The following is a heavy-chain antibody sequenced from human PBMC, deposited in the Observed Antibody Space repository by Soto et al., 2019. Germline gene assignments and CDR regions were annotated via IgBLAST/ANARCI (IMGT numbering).Heavy chain of an antibody. CDR1: GFSFSNFW. J-gene: IGHJ3*02. CDR3: VRDSYVSGAINKAFDI. D-gene: IGHD2-15*01. CDR2: INSDGTTT. Sequence: EVQLVESGGAVVQPGGSLRLSCAASGFSFSNFWMHWVRQGPGKGLVWVSRINSDGTTTDYAASVKGRFTISRDNAKSTLYLQMNSLRAEDTAVYYCVRDSYVSGAINKAFDIWGQGTMVTVSS. V-gene: IGHV3-74*01.